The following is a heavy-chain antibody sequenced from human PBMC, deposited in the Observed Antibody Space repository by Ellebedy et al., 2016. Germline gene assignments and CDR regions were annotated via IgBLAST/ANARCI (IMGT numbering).Heavy chain of an antibody. V-gene: IGHV4-39*07. CDR1: GGSISSSSYY. CDR3: ARDANTAMVRGGSFDY. J-gene: IGHJ4*02. Sequence: SETLSLTCTVSGGSISSSSYYWGWIRQPPGKGLKWIGNIFYSGSTHYSPSLKSRVTISVDTSKNQFSLKVSSATAADTAVYYCARDANTAMVRGGSFDYWGQGTLVTVSS. D-gene: IGHD5-18*01. CDR2: IFYSGST.